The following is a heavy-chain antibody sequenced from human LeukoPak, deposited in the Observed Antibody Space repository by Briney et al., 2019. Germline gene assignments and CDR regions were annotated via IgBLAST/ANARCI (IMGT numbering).Heavy chain of an antibody. J-gene: IGHJ4*02. CDR2: IKSKTDGGTT. V-gene: IGHV3-15*01. CDR3: TTSSSGYVWGSYRLFDY. D-gene: IGHD3-16*02. CDR1: GFTVSSNY. Sequence: GSLRLSCAASGFTVSSNYMSWVRQAPGKGLEWVGRIKSKTDGGTTDYAAPVKGRFTISRDDSKNTLYLQMNSLKTEDTAVYYCTTSSSGYVWGSYRLFDYWGQGTLVTVSS.